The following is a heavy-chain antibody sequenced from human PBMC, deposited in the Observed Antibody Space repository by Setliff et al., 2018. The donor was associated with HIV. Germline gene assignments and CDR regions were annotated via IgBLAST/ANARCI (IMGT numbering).Heavy chain of an antibody. V-gene: IGHV3-21*01. CDR2: ISSSSSYI. CDR1: GFTFSSYS. CDR3: AVHYYDSSGYDY. J-gene: IGHJ4*02. D-gene: IGHD3-22*01. Sequence: GGSLRLSCAASGFTFSSYSMNWVRQAPGKGLEWVSSISSSSSYIYYADSVKGRFTISGDNAKNSLYLQMNSLRAEDTAVYYCAVHYYDSSGYDYWGQGTLVTVSS.